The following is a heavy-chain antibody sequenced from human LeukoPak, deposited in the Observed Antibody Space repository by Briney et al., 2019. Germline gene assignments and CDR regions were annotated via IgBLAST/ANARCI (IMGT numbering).Heavy chain of an antibody. J-gene: IGHJ6*03. Sequence: GGSLRLSCAASGFTFSSYEMNWVRQAPGKGLEWVSYISSSGSTIYYADSVKGRFTISRDNAKNSLYLQMNSLRAEDTAVYYCARDKSILTGYNYYYMDAWGKGTTVTISS. D-gene: IGHD3-9*01. CDR2: ISSSGSTI. CDR1: GFTFSSYE. CDR3: ARDKSILTGYNYYYMDA. V-gene: IGHV3-48*03.